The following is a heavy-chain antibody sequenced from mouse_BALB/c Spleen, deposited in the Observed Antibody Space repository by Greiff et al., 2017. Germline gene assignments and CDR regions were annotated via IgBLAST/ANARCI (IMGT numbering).Heavy chain of an antibody. Sequence: VKLQQPGAELVMPGASVKMSCKASGYTFTDYWMHWVKQRPGQGLEWIGAIDTSDSYTSYNQKFKGKATLTVDESSSTAYMQLSSLTSEDSAVYYCARYGNHEAMDYWGQGTSVTVSS. V-gene: IGHV1-69*01. CDR1: GYTFTDYW. CDR3: ARYGNHEAMDY. D-gene: IGHD2-1*01. CDR2: IDTSDSYT. J-gene: IGHJ4*01.